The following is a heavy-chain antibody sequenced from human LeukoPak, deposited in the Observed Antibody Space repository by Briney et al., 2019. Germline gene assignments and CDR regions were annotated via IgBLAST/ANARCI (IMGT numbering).Heavy chain of an antibody. CDR3: ARDIAARPANFDY. V-gene: IGHV1-46*01. Sequence: ASVKVSCKSSGYTFTKHYIHWVRQAPGQGLEWVGVINPSGGSTGYAQKLQGRVTMTTDTSTSTAYMELRSLRSDDTAVYYCARDIAARPANFDYWGQGTLVTVSS. D-gene: IGHD6-6*01. CDR1: GYTFTKHY. CDR2: INPSGGST. J-gene: IGHJ4*02.